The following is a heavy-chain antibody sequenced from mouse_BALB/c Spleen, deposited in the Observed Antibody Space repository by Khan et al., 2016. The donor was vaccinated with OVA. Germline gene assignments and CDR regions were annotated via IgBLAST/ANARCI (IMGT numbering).Heavy chain of an antibody. V-gene: IGHV1-20*02. CDR3: ARKNGSDFGN. CDR2: INPHIGET. J-gene: IGHJ2*01. CDR1: GYSFTGSF. D-gene: IGHD1-1*01. Sequence: EVKLLESGPELVKPGASVKISCKASGYSFTGSFMNWVMQSHGKSLEWIGRINPHIGETLYNQKFKGKATLTVDESSRTVHMELRSLASEDSAVYYCARKNGSDFGNWGQGTTLTVSS.